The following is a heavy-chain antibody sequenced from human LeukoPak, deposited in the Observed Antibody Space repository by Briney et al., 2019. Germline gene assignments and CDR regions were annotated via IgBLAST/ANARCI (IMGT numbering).Heavy chain of an antibody. Sequence: PGGSLRLSCAASGFNFGSYSMTWVRQAPGKGLEWVANIKQDGSEKYYVDSVKGRFTISRDNAKNSLYLQMNSLRAEDTAVYYCARDRFYCSSTSCYYWFDPWGQGTLVTVSS. CDR3: ARDRFYCSSTSCYYWFDP. J-gene: IGHJ5*02. D-gene: IGHD2-2*01. V-gene: IGHV3-7*01. CDR2: IKQDGSEK. CDR1: GFNFGSYS.